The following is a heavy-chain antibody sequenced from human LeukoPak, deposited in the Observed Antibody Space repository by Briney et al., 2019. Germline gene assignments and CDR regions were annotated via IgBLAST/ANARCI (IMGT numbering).Heavy chain of an antibody. CDR1: GFTFDDYA. CDR2: ISWNSGSI. Sequence: PGGSLRLSCAASGFTFDDYAMHWVRHAPGKGLEWVSGISWNSGSIGYADSVKGRFTISRDNAKNSLYLQMNSLRAEDMALYYCAKALHTNAFDIWGQGPMVTVSS. D-gene: IGHD2-2*01. CDR3: AKALHTNAFDI. J-gene: IGHJ3*02. V-gene: IGHV3-9*03.